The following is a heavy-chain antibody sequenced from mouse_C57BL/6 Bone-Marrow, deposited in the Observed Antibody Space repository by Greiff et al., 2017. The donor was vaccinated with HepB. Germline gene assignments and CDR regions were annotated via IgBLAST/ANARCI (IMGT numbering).Heavy chain of an antibody. CDR3: ARHIYYDYDGAMDY. D-gene: IGHD2-4*01. V-gene: IGHV5-12*01. CDR2: ISNGGGST. Sequence: EVHLVESGGGLVQPGGSLKLSCAASGFTFSDYYMYWVRQTPEKRLEWVAYISNGGGSTYYPDTVKGRFTISRDNAKNTLYLQMSRLKSEDTAMYYCARHIYYDYDGAMDYWGQGTSVTVSS. J-gene: IGHJ4*01. CDR1: GFTFSDYY.